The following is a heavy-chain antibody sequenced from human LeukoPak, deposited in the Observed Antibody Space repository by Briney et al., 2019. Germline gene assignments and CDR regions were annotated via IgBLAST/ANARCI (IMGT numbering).Heavy chain of an antibody. V-gene: IGHV1-2*02. CDR3: ARGNYYDSSAWGY. CDR2: INPKSGGT. CDR1: GYTFTGYY. J-gene: IGHJ4*02. Sequence: GASVKVSCKASGYTFTGYYMYWVRQAPGQGLEWMGWINPKSGGTNYAQKFQGRVTMTRDTSISTAYMELSRLRSDDTAVYYCARGNYYDSSAWGYWGQGTLVTVSS. D-gene: IGHD3-22*01.